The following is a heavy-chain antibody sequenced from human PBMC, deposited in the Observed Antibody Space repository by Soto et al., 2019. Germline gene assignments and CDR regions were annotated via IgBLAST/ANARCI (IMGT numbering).Heavy chain of an antibody. CDR3: ARGVSNSGAYYTGPSAYDL. V-gene: IGHV1-69*06. CDR1: GGTFNGYG. D-gene: IGHD3-10*01. J-gene: IGHJ3*01. Sequence: QVQLVQSGAVVKKPGSSVEVSCKASGGTFNGYGISWVRQAPGQGLEWMGGTVPVFDTSKYAPRFQGRVKITADKSTSTAYMELSRVRSEDTAIYFCARGVSNSGAYYTGPSAYDLWGQGTLVIVSS. CDR2: TVPVFDTS.